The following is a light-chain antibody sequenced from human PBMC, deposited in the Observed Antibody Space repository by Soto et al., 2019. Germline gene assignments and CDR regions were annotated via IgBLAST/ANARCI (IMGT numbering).Light chain of an antibody. CDR2: KAS. J-gene: IGKJ1*01. V-gene: IGKV1-5*03. Sequence: DIQMTQSPSTLSASVGDRVTITCRASQSISSWLAWYQQKPGKAPKLLIYKASSLESGVPSRFSGSGSGTEFTLSISSLQPDDFATYYCHQYNSYSWTFGQGTKVE. CDR3: HQYNSYSWT. CDR1: QSISSW.